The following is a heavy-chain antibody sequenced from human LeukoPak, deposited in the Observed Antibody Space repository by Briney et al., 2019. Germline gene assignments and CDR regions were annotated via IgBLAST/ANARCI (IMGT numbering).Heavy chain of an antibody. Sequence: GESLKISCKASGYNFTDYWIGWVRQMPGKGLEWMGIMYPGDSDTRYSPSFQGQVTISADKSISTAYLQWRSLKASDTAMYCCARHRQWLVGQGGFAIWGQGTMVTVSS. V-gene: IGHV5-51*01. J-gene: IGHJ3*02. CDR3: ARHRQWLVGQGGFAI. CDR1: GYNFTDYW. CDR2: MYPGDSDT. D-gene: IGHD6-19*01.